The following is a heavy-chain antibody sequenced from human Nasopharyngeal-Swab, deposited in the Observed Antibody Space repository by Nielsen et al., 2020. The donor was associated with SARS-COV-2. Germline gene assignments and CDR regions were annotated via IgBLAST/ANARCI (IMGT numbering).Heavy chain of an antibody. CDR1: GYSFISYG. D-gene: IGHD3-10*01. J-gene: IGHJ5*02. CDR2: LRLYSGNT. Sequence: ASVKVSCKASGYSFISYGISWVRQAPGQGLEWMGCLRLYSGNTQYAQKFQGRVTLTTDTSTSTAYMELRNLRSDDTAVYYCARDHSAEGSNNWFDPWGQGTLVTVSS. CDR3: ARDHSAEGSNNWFDP. V-gene: IGHV1-18*01.